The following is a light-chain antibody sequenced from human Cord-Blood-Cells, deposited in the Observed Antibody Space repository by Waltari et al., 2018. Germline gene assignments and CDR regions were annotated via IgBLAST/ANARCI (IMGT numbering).Light chain of an antibody. CDR1: SSDAGSYHL. CDR2: EGS. Sequence: QPALTQPASVSGSPVQSITISCTGTSSDAGSYHLVSWYQQPPGKATKLMIYEGSKRPSGVSNCFSGSKSGNTASLTISGLQAEDEADYYCCSYAGSSWVFGGGTKLTVL. CDR3: CSYAGSSWV. J-gene: IGLJ3*02. V-gene: IGLV2-23*01.